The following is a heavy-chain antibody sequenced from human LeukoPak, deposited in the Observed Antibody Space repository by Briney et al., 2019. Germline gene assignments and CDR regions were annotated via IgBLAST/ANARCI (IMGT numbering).Heavy chain of an antibody. V-gene: IGHV3-15*01. CDR1: GFTFSNAW. CDR3: IATRY. Sequence: GGSLRLSCAASGFTFSNAWMDWVRQAPGKGLEWVGRIKSKIDGGITDYAAPVKGRFTISRDDSKDTLYLQMDSLKTEDTAVYYCIATRYWGQGTLVTVSS. J-gene: IGHJ4*02. CDR2: IKSKIDGGIT.